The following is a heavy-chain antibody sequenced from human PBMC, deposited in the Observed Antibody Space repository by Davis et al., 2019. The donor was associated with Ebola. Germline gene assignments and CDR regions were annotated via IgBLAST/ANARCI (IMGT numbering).Heavy chain of an antibody. CDR2: IHDSGIT. D-gene: IGHD6-6*01. CDR3: AREWRQLQET. V-gene: IGHV4-31*03. J-gene: IGHJ5*02. Sequence: PPETLSPTCTVSGGSTSSGGHYWSWIRQYPGKGLEWIGYIHDSGITYYNPSLKSRVTMSVETSKNQFSLKLTSVTVADTAVYYCAREWRQLQETWGQGTLVTVSS. CDR1: GGSTSSGGHY.